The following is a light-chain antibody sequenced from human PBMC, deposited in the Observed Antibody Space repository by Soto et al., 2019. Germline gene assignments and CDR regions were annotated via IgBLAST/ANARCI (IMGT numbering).Light chain of an antibody. V-gene: IGKV3-20*01. Sequence: DIVLTQSPGTLSLSPGERATLSCRASQSVSSNYLAWYQHRPGQAPRLVIYGASSRATGIPDRFSGSGSETDFTLTISRLEPEDFAVYYCQQYGSSPRTFGQGTKVAIK. J-gene: IGKJ1*01. CDR3: QQYGSSPRT. CDR2: GAS. CDR1: QSVSSNY.